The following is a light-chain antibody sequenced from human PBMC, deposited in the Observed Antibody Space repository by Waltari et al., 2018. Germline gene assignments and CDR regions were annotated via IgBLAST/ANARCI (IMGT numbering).Light chain of an antibody. V-gene: IGLV2-14*01. CDR1: PSAVDGSTY. Sequence: SALTQPASVSGSPGQSITISCPGPPSAVDGSTYVSWSQQDPGKAPKLIIFEVSNRPSGVSNRFSGSKSGNTASLTISGLQAEDDADYYCASFRSDSTYVFGTGTKVTVL. CDR2: EVS. J-gene: IGLJ1*01. CDR3: ASFRSDSTYV.